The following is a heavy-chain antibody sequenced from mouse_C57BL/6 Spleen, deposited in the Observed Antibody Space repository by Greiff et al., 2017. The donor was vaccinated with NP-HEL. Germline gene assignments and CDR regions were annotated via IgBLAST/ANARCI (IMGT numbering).Heavy chain of an antibody. V-gene: IGHV1-62-2*01. CDR2: FYPGSGSI. CDR1: GYTFTEYT. J-gene: IGHJ2*01. Sequence: VHLVESGAELVKPGASVKLSCKASGYTFTEYTIHWVKQRSGQGLEWIGWFYPGSGSIKYNEKFKDKATLTADKSSSTVYMELSRWTSEDAAVYFCARHKYDYDFDYWGQGTTLTVSS. CDR3: ARHKYDYDFDY. D-gene: IGHD2-4*01.